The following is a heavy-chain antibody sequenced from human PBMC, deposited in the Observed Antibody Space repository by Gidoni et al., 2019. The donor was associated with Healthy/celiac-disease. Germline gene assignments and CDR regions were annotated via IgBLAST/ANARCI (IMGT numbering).Heavy chain of an antibody. V-gene: IGHV3-21*01. D-gene: IGHD4-4*01. Sequence: EVQLVESGGGLVKPGGSLRLSCAASGFTFSSYSMNWVRQAPGKGLEWVSSISSSSSYIYYADSVKGRFTISRDNAKNSLYLQMNSLRAEDTAVYYCARDSPYSNYVIRGMDVWGQGTTVTVSS. CDR3: ARDSPYSNYVIRGMDV. CDR2: ISSSSSYI. CDR1: GFTFSSYS. J-gene: IGHJ6*02.